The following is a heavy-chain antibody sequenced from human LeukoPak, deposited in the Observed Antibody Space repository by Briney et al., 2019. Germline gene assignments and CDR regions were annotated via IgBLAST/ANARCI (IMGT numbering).Heavy chain of an antibody. CDR3: ARRTGSGWNWYFDL. D-gene: IGHD6-19*01. J-gene: IGHJ2*01. Sequence: SETLSLTCTVSGGSIGTDFWSWIRQPPGKGLEWIGYIYYSGSSNYNPSLKSRATISVDTSKNQFSLRLRSVTASDTAVYYCARRTGSGWNWYFDLWGRGTLVTVSS. CDR2: IYYSGSS. V-gene: IGHV4-59*08. CDR1: GGSIGTDF.